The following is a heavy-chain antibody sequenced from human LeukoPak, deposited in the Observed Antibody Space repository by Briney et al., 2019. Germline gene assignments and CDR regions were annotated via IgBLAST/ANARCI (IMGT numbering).Heavy chain of an antibody. J-gene: IGHJ4*02. CDR3: ARDGYSYGYSLLDY. D-gene: IGHD5-18*01. V-gene: IGHV4-59*12. CDR2: IQYSGNT. CDR1: GASISTNF. Sequence: SETLSLTCTVSGASISTNFLSWIRQPPGKGLEWIGYIQYSGNTNYNPSLKSRVTMSVDTSKNQFSLKLSSVTAADTAVYYCARDGYSYGYSLLDYWGQGTLVTVSS.